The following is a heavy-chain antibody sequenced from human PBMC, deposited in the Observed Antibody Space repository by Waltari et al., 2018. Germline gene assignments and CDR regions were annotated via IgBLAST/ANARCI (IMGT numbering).Heavy chain of an antibody. V-gene: IGHV3-33*01. CDR1: GFTFSSYG. CDR3: ARGFHGAAAVRYYYYYGMDV. Sequence: QVQLVESGGGVVQPGRSLRLSCAASGFTFSSYGMHWVRQAPGKGLEWVAVIWFDGSNKYYADSVKGRFTISRDNSKNTLYLQMNSLRAEDTAVYYCARGFHGAAAVRYYYYYGMDVWGQGTTVTVSS. D-gene: IGHD6-13*01. J-gene: IGHJ6*02. CDR2: IWFDGSNK.